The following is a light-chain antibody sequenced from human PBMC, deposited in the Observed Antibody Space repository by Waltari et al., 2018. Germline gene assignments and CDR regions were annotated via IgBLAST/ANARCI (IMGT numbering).Light chain of an antibody. Sequence: EVVMTQSPATLSVSPGARVTLSCRASQSVGSNLAWYEQKPGQAPRLLIYAASTRATGIPARFSGSGSGTEFTLTISSLQSEDFAVYYCQQYNNWPPITFGQGTRLEYK. J-gene: IGKJ5*01. CDR3: QQYNNWPPIT. CDR2: AAS. CDR1: QSVGSN. V-gene: IGKV3-15*01.